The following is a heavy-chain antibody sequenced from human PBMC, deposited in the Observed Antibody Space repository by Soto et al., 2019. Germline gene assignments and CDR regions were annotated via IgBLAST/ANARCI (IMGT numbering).Heavy chain of an antibody. Sequence: GSLRLACAASGFTFSNYAMHWVRQAPGKGLEWVAVISYDGSDKYNANSVRGRFTISRDNSKNTLYLQMNSLRAEDTAVYYCARDTGPNGYNYYYFGMDVWGQGTTVTVSS. CDR1: GFTFSNYA. D-gene: IGHD5-18*01. CDR2: ISYDGSDK. CDR3: ARDTGPNGYNYYYFGMDV. J-gene: IGHJ6*02. V-gene: IGHV3-30-3*01.